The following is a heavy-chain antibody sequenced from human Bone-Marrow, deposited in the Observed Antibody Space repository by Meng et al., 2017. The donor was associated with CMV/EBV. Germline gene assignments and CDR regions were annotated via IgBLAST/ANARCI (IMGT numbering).Heavy chain of an antibody. CDR2: IYHSGST. CDR1: GGSISTHY. J-gene: IGHJ4*02. CDR3: ARDRDYDFWSGYYF. Sequence: GSLRLSCTVSGGSISTHYWSWIRQSPEKGVEWIGYIYHSGSTNYNPSLKSRVTISVDTSKNQFSLKLSSVTAADTAVYYCARDRDYDFWSGYYFWGQGTLITVSS. V-gene: IGHV4-59*11. D-gene: IGHD3-3*01.